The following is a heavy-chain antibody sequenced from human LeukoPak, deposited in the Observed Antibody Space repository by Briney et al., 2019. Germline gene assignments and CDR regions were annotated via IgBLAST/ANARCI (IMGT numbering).Heavy chain of an antibody. V-gene: IGHV3-74*01. J-gene: IGHJ4*02. Sequence: GGSLRLSCTASGFTFSSYWIHWVRQAPGKGLVWVSRINSDGVSTSYADSVKGRFTISRDNAKNTLYLQMNSLRAEDTAVYYCARRIQGMAPYYFDYWGQGTLVTVSS. CDR2: INSDGVST. D-gene: IGHD5-24*01. CDR1: GFTFSSYW. CDR3: ARRIQGMAPYYFDY.